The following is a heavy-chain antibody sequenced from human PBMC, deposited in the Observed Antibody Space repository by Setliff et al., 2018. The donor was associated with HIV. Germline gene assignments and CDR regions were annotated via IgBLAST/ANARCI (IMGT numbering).Heavy chain of an antibody. V-gene: IGHV4-59*11. CDR3: ARSYSSSSDRYFDY. CDR2: IHYSGSI. CDR1: GGSISSHY. D-gene: IGHD6-6*01. J-gene: IGHJ4*02. Sequence: PSETLSLTCTVSGGSISSHYWNWIRQPPGKGLEWIGYIHYSGSINYNPSLKSRVTISGDSSKNQVSLMLSSVTAADTAVYYCARSYSSSSDRYFDYWGQGTLVTVSS.